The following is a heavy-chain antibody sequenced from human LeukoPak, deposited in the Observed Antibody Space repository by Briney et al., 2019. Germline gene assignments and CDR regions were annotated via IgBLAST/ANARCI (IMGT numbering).Heavy chain of an antibody. D-gene: IGHD6-13*01. CDR3: VRDLQRHYLGVAVAGRRRWFDP. CDR1: GFTFSNYW. V-gene: IGHV3-74*01. Sequence: GGSLRLSCAASGFTFSNYWMHWVRQAPGKGLVWVPRINSDGSSTNYADSVKGRFTISRDNAKNTLYLQMNSLRAEDTAIYYCVRDLQRHYLGVAVAGRRRWFDPWGQGTLVTVSS. J-gene: IGHJ5*02. CDR2: INSDGSST.